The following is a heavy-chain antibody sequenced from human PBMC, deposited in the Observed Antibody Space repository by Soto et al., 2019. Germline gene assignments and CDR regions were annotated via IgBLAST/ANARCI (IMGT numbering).Heavy chain of an antibody. CDR2: TYYRSKWSN. J-gene: IGHJ5*02. Sequence: SQTLSLTCAISGDSVSSNSAAWNWIRQSPSRGLEWLGRTYYRSKWSNDYAASVKSRITINPDTSKNQLSLQVNSVIPEDTAVYYCARGLPSGGSCSACNWFDPWGQGTLVTVSS. CDR1: GDSVSSNSAA. V-gene: IGHV6-1*01. D-gene: IGHD2-15*01. CDR3: ARGLPSGGSCSACNWFDP.